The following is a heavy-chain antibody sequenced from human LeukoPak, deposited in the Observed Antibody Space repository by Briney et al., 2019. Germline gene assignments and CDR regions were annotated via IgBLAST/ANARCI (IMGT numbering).Heavy chain of an antibody. CDR2: INGDGTSI. J-gene: IGHJ4*02. V-gene: IGHV3-74*01. CDR1: GFILSNYW. Sequence: PGGSLRLSCAASGFILSNYWMYWVRQVPGEGLVWVPRINGDGTSISYADSVEGRFSISRDNAKNTLYLQMNSLRAEDTAVYYCARGGSSGYYVYWGQGTLVTVSS. CDR3: ARGGSSGYYVY. D-gene: IGHD3-22*01.